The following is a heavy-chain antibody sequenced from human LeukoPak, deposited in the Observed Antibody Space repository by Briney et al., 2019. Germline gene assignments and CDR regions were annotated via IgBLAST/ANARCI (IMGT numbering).Heavy chain of an antibody. D-gene: IGHD1-26*01. J-gene: IGHJ4*02. CDR1: GFTFSNNA. Sequence: PGGSLRLSCAASGFTFSNNAMHWVRQAPGKGLEWVAFIREDESNEYYADSVKGRFTISRDISKNTLYPQMNSLRPEDTAVYYCAKAAPGLGATYFDYWGQGALVTVSS. CDR2: IREDESNE. CDR3: AKAAPGLGATYFDY. V-gene: IGHV3-30*02.